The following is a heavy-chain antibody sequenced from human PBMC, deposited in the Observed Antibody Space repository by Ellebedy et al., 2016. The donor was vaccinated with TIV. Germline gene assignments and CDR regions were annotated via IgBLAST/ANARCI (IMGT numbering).Heavy chain of an antibody. J-gene: IGHJ4*02. CDR1: GGSISSSSYY. V-gene: IGHV4-39*01. CDR2: IYYSGST. D-gene: IGHD3-10*01. CDR3: ARRRRDMVRGVEFDY. Sequence: MPSETLSLTCTVSGGSISSSSYYWGWIRQPPGKGLEWIGRIYYSGSTYYNPSPKSRVTISVDTSKNQFTLKLSSVTAADTALYYCARRRRDMVRGVEFDYWGQGTLVTVSS.